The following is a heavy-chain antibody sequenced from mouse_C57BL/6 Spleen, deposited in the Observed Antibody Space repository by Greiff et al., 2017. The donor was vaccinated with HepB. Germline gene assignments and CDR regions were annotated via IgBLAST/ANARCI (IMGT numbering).Heavy chain of an antibody. V-gene: IGHV1-82*01. CDR1: GYAFSSSW. CDR2: IYPGDGDT. J-gene: IGHJ3*01. CDR3: ARQGRSSGYWFAY. D-gene: IGHD3-2*02. Sequence: VRLQQSGPELVKPGASVKISCKASGYAFSSSWMNWVKQRPGKGLEWIGRIYPGDGDTNYNGKFKGKATLTADKSSSTAYMQLSSLTSEDSAVYFCARQGRSSGYWFAYWGQGTLVTVSA.